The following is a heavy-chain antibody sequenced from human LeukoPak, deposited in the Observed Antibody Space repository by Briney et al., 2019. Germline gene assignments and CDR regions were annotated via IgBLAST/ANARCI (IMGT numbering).Heavy chain of an antibody. Sequence: GGSLRLSCAASGFTFSSYWMSWVRQAPGKGLEWVANIKQDGSEKYYVDSVKGRFTISRDSAKNSLYLQMNSLRAEDTAVYYCARDQERWYTSYYYGMDVWGQGTTVTVSS. CDR1: GFTFSSYW. V-gene: IGHV3-7*05. CDR2: IKQDGSEK. J-gene: IGHJ6*02. CDR3: ARDQERWYTSYYYGMDV. D-gene: IGHD4-23*01.